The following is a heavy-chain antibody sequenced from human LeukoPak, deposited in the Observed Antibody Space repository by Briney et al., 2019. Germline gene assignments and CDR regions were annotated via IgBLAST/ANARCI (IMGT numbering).Heavy chain of an antibody. Sequence: ASVKVSCKASGYTFSDYYIHWVRQAPGQGLEWMGWIDPKNGGTNYAQKCRGRVTMTRDTSFTTVYVDLSRLISDDTAVYYCSRGGLHHGFDYWGQGTLVTVSS. D-gene: IGHD1-14*01. CDR1: GYTFSDYY. CDR3: SRGGLHHGFDY. CDR2: IDPKNGGT. J-gene: IGHJ4*02. V-gene: IGHV1-2*02.